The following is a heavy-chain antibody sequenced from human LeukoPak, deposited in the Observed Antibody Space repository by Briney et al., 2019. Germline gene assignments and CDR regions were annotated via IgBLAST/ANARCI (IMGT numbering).Heavy chain of an antibody. J-gene: IGHJ3*02. D-gene: IGHD5-12*01. V-gene: IGHV4-59*01. Sequence: PSETLSLTCTVSGGSISSYYWSWIRQPPGKGLEWIGYIYYSGSTNYNPSLKSRVTISVDTSKNQFSLKLGSVTAADTAVYYCARSGGYSGYGAFDIWGQGTMVTVSS. CDR3: ARSGGYSGYGAFDI. CDR2: IYYSGST. CDR1: GGSISSYY.